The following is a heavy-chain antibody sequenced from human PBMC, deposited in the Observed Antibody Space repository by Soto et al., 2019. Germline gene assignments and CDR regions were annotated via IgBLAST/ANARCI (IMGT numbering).Heavy chain of an antibody. Sequence: QVQLVESGGGVVQPGRSLRLSCAASGFTFSSYAMHWVRQAPGKGLEWVAVISYDGSNKYYADSVKGRFTISRDNSKNPLYLQMNSLRAEDTAVYYCARDHGIAVAGTDYFDYWGQGTLVTVSS. CDR2: ISYDGSNK. J-gene: IGHJ4*02. V-gene: IGHV3-30-3*01. D-gene: IGHD6-19*01. CDR3: ARDHGIAVAGTDYFDY. CDR1: GFTFSSYA.